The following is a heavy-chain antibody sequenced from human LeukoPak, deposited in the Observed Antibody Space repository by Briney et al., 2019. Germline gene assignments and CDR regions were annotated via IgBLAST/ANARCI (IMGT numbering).Heavy chain of an antibody. CDR2: IIDTGRST. CDR1: GFTFSSYG. Sequence: GGSLRLSCAASGFTFSSYGMSWVRQAPGKGLEWVSGIIDTGRSTFYIDSVKGRFTISRDNSKNTLYLQMNSLRAEDTAIYYCTRGRGFDPWGQGTLVTVSS. CDR3: TRGRGFDP. V-gene: IGHV3-23*01. J-gene: IGHJ5*02.